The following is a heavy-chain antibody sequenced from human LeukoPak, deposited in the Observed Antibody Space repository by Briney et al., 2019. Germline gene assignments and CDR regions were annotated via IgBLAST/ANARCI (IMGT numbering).Heavy chain of an antibody. CDR2: ITSSSNYI. Sequence: GGSLRLSCAASGFTFSIYSMNWVRQAPGKGLEWLSSITSSSNYIYHADSVKGRFTISRDNVQNSLYLQMNSLRAEDTAMYYCARDGGYFDNWGQGTLVTVSS. D-gene: IGHD3-3*01. CDR3: ARDGGYFDN. V-gene: IGHV3-21*01. J-gene: IGHJ4*02. CDR1: GFTFSIYS.